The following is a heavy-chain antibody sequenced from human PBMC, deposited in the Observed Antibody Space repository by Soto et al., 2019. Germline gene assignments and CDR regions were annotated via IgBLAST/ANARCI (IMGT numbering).Heavy chain of an antibody. D-gene: IGHD2-2*01. CDR1: GFTFSGFT. V-gene: IGHV3-48*02. CDR2: ISRRGATI. J-gene: IGHJ4*02. CDR3: ASRNLADCSGTSCLYYFDY. Sequence: EVQLVESGGGLVQPGGSLRLSCAASGFTFSGFTMNWVRQAPGRGLEWVSYISRRGATIYYADSVKGRFTISRDNAENSLYLQMNSLRDEDTAVYYCASRNLADCSGTSCLYYFDYWGQGTLVTVSS.